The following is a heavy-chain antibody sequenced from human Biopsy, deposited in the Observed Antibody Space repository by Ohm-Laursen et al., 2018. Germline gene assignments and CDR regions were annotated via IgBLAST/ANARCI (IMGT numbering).Heavy chain of an antibody. V-gene: IGHV4-31*03. CDR3: ARVNVDRVSTIID. Sequence: TLSLTCTVSGGPISSGNDYWSWIRQHPGKGLEWIGYIYYSGSTYYTPSLKSRVIISLDTSKNQFSLKLSSVIAADTAVYYCARVNVDRVSTIIDWGQGTLVTVSS. J-gene: IGHJ4*02. CDR2: IYYSGST. D-gene: IGHD5/OR15-5a*01. CDR1: GGPISSGNDY.